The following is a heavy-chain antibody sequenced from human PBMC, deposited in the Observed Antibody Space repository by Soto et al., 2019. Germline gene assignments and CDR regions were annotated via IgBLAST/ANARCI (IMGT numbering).Heavy chain of an antibody. D-gene: IGHD3-22*01. J-gene: IGHJ4*02. CDR1: GFTFNNYI. V-gene: IGHV3-30*03. Sequence: GGYLGLSCSASGFTFNNYIMHWVRQAPGKGLDWVAAISDDGSSKYYADSVKGRFTASRDNFNNALYLQMTSLRPADTAIYFCARDLDYSDSSGSQDLFDYPGPGPLVTASS. CDR2: ISDDGSSK. CDR3: ARDLDYSDSSGSQDLFDY.